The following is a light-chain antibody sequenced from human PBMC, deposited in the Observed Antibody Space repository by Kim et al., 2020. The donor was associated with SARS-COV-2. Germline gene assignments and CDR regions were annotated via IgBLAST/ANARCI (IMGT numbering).Light chain of an antibody. Sequence: EIVLTQSPGTLSLSPGERATLSCRASQSVSSSYLAWYQQKPGQAPRLLIYGASSRATGIPDRFSGSGSGTDFTLTISRLEPEDFAVYYCQQYGSSPTFGRGTKVDFK. V-gene: IGKV3-20*01. J-gene: IGKJ4*02. CDR1: QSVSSSY. CDR2: GAS. CDR3: QQYGSSPT.